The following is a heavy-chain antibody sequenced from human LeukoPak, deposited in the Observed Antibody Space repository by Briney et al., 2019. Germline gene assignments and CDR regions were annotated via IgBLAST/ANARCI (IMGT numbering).Heavy chain of an antibody. CDR3: ATSTYSSSPS. D-gene: IGHD6-6*01. J-gene: IGHJ5*02. CDR2: INEDASKK. Sequence: GGSLRLSCAASGFTFSSYWMIWVRQAPGKGLEWVANINEDASKKYYVDSVEGRFTISRDDAKNSLYLQMNSLRAEDTAMYYCATSTYSSSPSWGQGTLVTVSS. V-gene: IGHV3-7*01. CDR1: GFTFSSYW.